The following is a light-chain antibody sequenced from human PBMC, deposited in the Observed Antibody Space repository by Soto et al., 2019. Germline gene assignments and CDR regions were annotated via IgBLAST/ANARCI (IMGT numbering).Light chain of an antibody. CDR3: MQEVELPFT. CDR1: QSLLHSAGKTY. J-gene: IGKJ4*01. V-gene: IGKV2D-29*01. Sequence: VMSQTPLSLSVTPGQPASMSCKSSQSLLHSAGKTYLYWYLQKPGQPPQLLIYEGSNRLSGGPDRISGSGARTDVTLKISRVEADDVGVYYCMQEVELPFTFGGGTKVEI. CDR2: EGS.